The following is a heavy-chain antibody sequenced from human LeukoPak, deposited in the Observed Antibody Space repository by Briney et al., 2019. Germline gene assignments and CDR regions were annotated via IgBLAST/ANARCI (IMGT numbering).Heavy chain of an antibody. V-gene: IGHV3-30*18. D-gene: IGHD3-22*01. CDR1: GFTFSSYG. J-gene: IGHJ4*02. CDR3: AKDRSNYCDSSGPAFFDY. Sequence: GGSLRLSCAASGFTFSSYGMHWVRQAPGKGLEWVAVISYDGSNKYYADSVKGRFTISRDNSKNTLYLQMNSLRAEDTAVYYCAKDRSNYCDSSGPAFFDYWGQGTLVTVSS. CDR2: ISYDGSNK.